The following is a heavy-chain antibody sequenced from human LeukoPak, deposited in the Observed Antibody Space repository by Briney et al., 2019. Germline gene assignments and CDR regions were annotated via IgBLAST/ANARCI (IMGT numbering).Heavy chain of an antibody. CDR3: VKGGGSSSFSF. CDR2: ISSNGGST. D-gene: IGHD6-6*01. J-gene: IGHJ4*02. Sequence: GGSLRLSCAASGFTLSRYGMNWVRQAPGKGLEYVSAISSNGGSTYYADSVKGRFTISRDNSKNTLYLQMSGLRTEDTAAFYCVKGGGSSSFSFWGQGTLVTVSS. V-gene: IGHV3-64D*09. CDR1: GFTLSRYG.